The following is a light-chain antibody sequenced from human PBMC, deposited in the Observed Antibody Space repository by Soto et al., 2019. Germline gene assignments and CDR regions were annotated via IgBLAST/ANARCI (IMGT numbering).Light chain of an antibody. J-gene: IGKJ2*01. CDR2: GAS. V-gene: IGKV3-20*01. Sequence: EIVLTQSPGTLSLSPGERATLSCSARQSVSGSSLAWYQHKPGQAPRLLIYGASSRATGIPDRFSGSGSGRDFTFIISRLEPEDFGIYYCPQYGSFPHTFGQGTEMESK. CDR1: QSVSGSS. CDR3: PQYGSFPHT.